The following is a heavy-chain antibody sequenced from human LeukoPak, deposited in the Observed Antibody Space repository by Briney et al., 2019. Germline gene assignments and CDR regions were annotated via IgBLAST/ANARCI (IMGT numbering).Heavy chain of an antibody. CDR1: GYTFTSYG. CDR3: ARRGRWAFDI. D-gene: IGHD3-16*01. V-gene: IGHV1-8*03. Sequence: GASVKVSCKASGYTFTSYGISWVRQATGQGLEWMGWMNPNSGNTGYAQKFQGRVTITRNTSISTAYMELSSLRSEDTAVYYCARRGRWAFDIWGQGTMVTVSS. CDR2: MNPNSGNT. J-gene: IGHJ3*02.